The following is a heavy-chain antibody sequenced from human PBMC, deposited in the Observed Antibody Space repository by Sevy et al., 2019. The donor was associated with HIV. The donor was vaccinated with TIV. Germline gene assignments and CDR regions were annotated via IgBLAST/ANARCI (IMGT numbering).Heavy chain of an antibody. CDR3: AREASNFSYYYYGMDV. CDR1: GGTFSSYA. Sequence: ASVKVSCKASGGTFSSYAISWVRQAPGQGLEWMGGIIPIFGTANYAQKFQGRVTVTADESTSTAYMELSSLRSEDTAVYYCAREASNFSYYYYGMDVWGQGTTVTVSS. CDR2: IIPIFGTA. D-gene: IGHD4-4*01. V-gene: IGHV1-69*13. J-gene: IGHJ6*02.